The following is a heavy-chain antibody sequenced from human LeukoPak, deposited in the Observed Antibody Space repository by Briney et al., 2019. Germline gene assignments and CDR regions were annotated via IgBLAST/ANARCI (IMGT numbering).Heavy chain of an antibody. V-gene: IGHV1-69*05. CDR2: IIPIFGTA. D-gene: IGHD5-18*01. CDR1: GGTFSSYA. J-gene: IGHJ4*02. Sequence: ASVKVSCKASGGTFSSYAISWVRQAPGQGLEWMGGIIPIFGTANYAQKFQGRVTITTDESTSTAYMELSSLRSEDTAVYYCARSRIQLWPTDFYYFDYWGQGTLVTVSS. CDR3: ARSRIQLWPTDFYYFDY.